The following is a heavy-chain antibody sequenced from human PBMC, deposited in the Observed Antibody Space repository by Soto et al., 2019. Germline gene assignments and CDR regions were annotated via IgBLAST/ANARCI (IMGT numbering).Heavy chain of an antibody. Sequence: QVQLQESGPGLVKPSGTLSLTCAVSGGSISSSNWWSWVRQPPGKGLEWIGEIYHSGSTNCNPSLKRRVTISVDKLKHPFSLQLSSVPAADTAVYDCARSPYLAAAPDGWGQGTTVTVSS. CDR2: IYHSGST. CDR1: GGSISSSNW. V-gene: IGHV4-4*02. D-gene: IGHD6-13*01. CDR3: ARSPYLAAAPDG. J-gene: IGHJ6*02.